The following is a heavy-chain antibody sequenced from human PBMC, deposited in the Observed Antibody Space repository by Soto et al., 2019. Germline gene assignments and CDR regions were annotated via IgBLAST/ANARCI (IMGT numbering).Heavy chain of an antibody. CDR3: AKLPQYDIWTGYLNYFDC. D-gene: IGHD3-9*01. CDR1: GFTFSSYA. Sequence: EVQLLESGGGLVQPGGSLRLSCAASGFTFSSYAMSWVRQAPGKGLEWVSAFRGDGTGAHYADSVKGRFTISRDNSKNTLYLHMNSLRAEDTAVYYCAKLPQYDIWTGYLNYFDCWGQGTLVTVSS. J-gene: IGHJ4*02. CDR2: FRGDGTGA. V-gene: IGHV3-23*01.